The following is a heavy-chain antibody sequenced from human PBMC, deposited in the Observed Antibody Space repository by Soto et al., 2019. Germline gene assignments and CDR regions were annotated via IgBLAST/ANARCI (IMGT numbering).Heavy chain of an antibody. CDR1: GVTFKDYG. D-gene: IGHD2-15*01. Sequence: GASRRLSCGAPGVTFKDYGMHWVRQAAGKGLEWVAGISYDGKQTYYADSVKGRCTISKDKSKRKLLLQMNSLRVDDTAVYYCARDEWGSNWYHDLWGRGTLVHVSS. J-gene: IGHJ2*01. V-gene: IGHV3-30*03. CDR3: ARDEWGSNWYHDL. CDR2: ISYDGKQT.